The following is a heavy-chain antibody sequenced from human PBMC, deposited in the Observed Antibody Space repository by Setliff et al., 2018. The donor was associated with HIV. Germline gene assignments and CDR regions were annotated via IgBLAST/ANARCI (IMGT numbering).Heavy chain of an antibody. CDR1: GFAFSDYD. V-gene: IGHV3-13*01. D-gene: IGHD5-12*01. CDR2: IGTGGDT. J-gene: IGHJ4*02. CDR3: ARDRGYDSDYFDY. Sequence: PGGSLRLSCATSGFAFSDYDFHWVRQVTGEGLEWVSAIGTGGDTYYADSVKGRFTISRDNARKSVYLQIDSLRAEDTAVYYCARDRGYDSDYFDYWGQGTLVTVSS.